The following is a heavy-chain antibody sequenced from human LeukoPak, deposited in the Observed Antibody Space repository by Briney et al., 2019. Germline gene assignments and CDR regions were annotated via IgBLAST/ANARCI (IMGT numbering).Heavy chain of an antibody. CDR3: ARGIRLLEWSPIDY. V-gene: IGHV3-20*04. D-gene: IGHD3-3*01. CDR2: INWNGGST. J-gene: IGHJ4*02. CDR1: GFTFDDYG. Sequence: GGSLRLSCAASGFTFDDYGMSWVRQAPGKGLEWVSGINWNGGSTGYADSVKGRFTISRDNAKNSLYLQMNSLRAEDTALYYCARGIRLLEWSPIDYWGQGTLVTVSS.